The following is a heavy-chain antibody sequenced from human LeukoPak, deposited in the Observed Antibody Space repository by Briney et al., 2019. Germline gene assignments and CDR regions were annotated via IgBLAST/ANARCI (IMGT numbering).Heavy chain of an antibody. CDR1: GYTFASEW. Sequence: GESLKISCKGSGYTFASEWIAWVRQMPGKGLERMAIIYPGDSDTSYSPSVQGQVTVSVDKSISTAYLQWTSLKASDTAMYYCARRLGNYFDYWGQGTLVTVSS. CDR2: IYPGDSDT. V-gene: IGHV5-51*01. D-gene: IGHD1-26*01. CDR3: ARRLGNYFDY. J-gene: IGHJ4*02.